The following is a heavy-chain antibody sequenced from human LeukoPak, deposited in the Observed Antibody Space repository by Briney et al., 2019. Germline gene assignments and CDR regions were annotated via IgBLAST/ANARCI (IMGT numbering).Heavy chain of an antibody. D-gene: IGHD6-13*01. CDR2: IHYSGST. J-gene: IGHJ4*02. CDR3: AREIALKRYFDY. CDR1: GGSIINYY. V-gene: IGHV4-59*12. Sequence: PSETLSLTCTVSGGSIINYYWSWIRQPPGKGLEWIGYIHYSGSTTYNPSLKSRVTISVDTSKNQFSLKLSSVTAADTAVYYCAREIALKRYFDYWGQGTLVTVSS.